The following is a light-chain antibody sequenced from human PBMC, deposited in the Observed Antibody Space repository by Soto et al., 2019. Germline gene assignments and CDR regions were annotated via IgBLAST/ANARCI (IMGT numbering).Light chain of an antibody. CDR3: QSYDSGLSGSV. CDR1: RSNIGAGYH. V-gene: IGLV1-40*01. J-gene: IGLJ1*01. Sequence: QSMLTQPPSVSGAPGQGVTISCTGSRSNIGAGYHVHWYQQLPGAAPKLLIYNNNFRPSAVPDRFSAYISDTSASLAITGLQAEDEADYYCQSYDSGLSGSVFGSGTKLTVL. CDR2: NNN.